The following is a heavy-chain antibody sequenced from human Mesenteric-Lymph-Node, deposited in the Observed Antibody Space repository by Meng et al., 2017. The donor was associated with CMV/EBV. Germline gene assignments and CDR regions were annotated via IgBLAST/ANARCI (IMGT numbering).Heavy chain of an antibody. CDR2: ISYDGSNK. V-gene: IGHV3-30*04. CDR1: GFTFSSYA. Sequence: GGSLRLSCAAPGFTFSSYAMHWVRQAPGKGLEWVAVISYDGSNKYYADSVKGRFTISRDNSKNTLYLQMNSLRAEDTAVYYCARDRVRVVPAAPYYYYGMDVWGQGTTVTVSS. D-gene: IGHD2-2*01. CDR3: ARDRVRVVPAAPYYYYGMDV. J-gene: IGHJ6*02.